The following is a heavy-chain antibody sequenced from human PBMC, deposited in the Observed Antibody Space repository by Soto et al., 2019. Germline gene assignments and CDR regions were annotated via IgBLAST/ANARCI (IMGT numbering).Heavy chain of an antibody. J-gene: IGHJ3*02. CDR2: INVGNGDA. CDR3: ATESLASTGSAFDM. Sequence: WASVKVSCKASGYNFGNYIMQWVRQAPGQTFEWMAWINVGNGDARYSNNFQGRLTITRDTSANIGYMELSSLKSEDTAIYYCATESLASTGSAFDMWGQGTMVTVSS. D-gene: IGHD1-26*01. V-gene: IGHV1-3*01. CDR1: GYNFGNYI.